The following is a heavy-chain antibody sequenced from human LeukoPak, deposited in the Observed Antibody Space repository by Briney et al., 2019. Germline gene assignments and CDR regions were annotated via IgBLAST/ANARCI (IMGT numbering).Heavy chain of an antibody. D-gene: IGHD2-2*01. CDR2: ISGSGGST. Sequence: PGGSLRLSCAASGFTFSSYAMSWVHQAPGKGLEWVSAISGSGGSTYYADSVKGRFTISRDNSKNTLYLQMNSLRAEDTAVYYCAKNVQVVVPAANPIDIWGQGSLVTVSS. CDR3: AKNVQVVVPAANPIDI. V-gene: IGHV3-23*01. CDR1: GFTFSSYA. J-gene: IGHJ4*02.